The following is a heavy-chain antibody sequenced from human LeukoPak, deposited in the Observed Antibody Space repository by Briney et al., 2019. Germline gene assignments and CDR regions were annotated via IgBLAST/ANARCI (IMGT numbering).Heavy chain of an antibody. CDR1: GFTFSSYA. CDR3: ARGGQWLVQDAFDI. CDR2: ISYDGSNK. V-gene: IGHV3-30*04. Sequence: PGSSLTLSCSPSGFTFSSYAMHCVPEAPDKGLEWVADISYDGSNKDYADSVKGRFTISRDNSKNTLYLHMNSLRAEDTAVYYCARGGQWLVQDAFDIWGQGKMITVSS. J-gene: IGHJ3*02. D-gene: IGHD6-19*01.